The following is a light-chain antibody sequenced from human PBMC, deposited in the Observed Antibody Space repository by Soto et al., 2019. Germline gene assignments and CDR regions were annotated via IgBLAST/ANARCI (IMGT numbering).Light chain of an antibody. CDR3: QQDNDWPMT. CDR2: GVS. Sequence: IVWTKPASTLSLSPGERAALSAWASQSVTSNVLAWYQQRPGQAPRLLIYGVSDRVTGIPARFSGSGSGPEFILAISSLQSEDFAAYYCQQDNDWPMTFGQGTRLEIK. J-gene: IGKJ5*01. CDR1: QSVTSN. V-gene: IGKV3D-15*01.